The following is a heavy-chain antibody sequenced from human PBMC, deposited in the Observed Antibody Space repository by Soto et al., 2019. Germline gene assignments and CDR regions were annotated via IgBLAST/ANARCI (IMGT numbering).Heavy chain of an antibody. CDR2: VFYDGYT. J-gene: IGHJ4*02. D-gene: IGHD6-19*01. V-gene: IGHV4-39*01. CDR1: GDSISGSPYF. CDR3: ARLKVAVPHY. Sequence: SDTLSLTCTVSGDSISGSPYFWGWIRQPPGKRLEWIGSVFYDGYTLYTPSLRSRVTISVDTSKNQFSLKLTSVAVADTATYFCARLKVAVPHYGGQGTLVTASS.